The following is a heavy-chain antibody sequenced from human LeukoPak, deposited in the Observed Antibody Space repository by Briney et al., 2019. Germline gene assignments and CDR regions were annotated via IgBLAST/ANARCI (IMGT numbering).Heavy chain of an antibody. V-gene: IGHV4-59*01. CDR2: IYYSGST. D-gene: IGHD6-19*01. J-gene: IGHJ4*02. Sequence: GSLRLSCAASGFTFSNAWMSWVRQAPGKGLEWVGYIYYSGSTNYNPSLKSRVTISVDTSKNQFSLKLSSVTAADTAVYYCARVGYSSGWYVDYWGQGTLVTVSS. CDR3: ARVGYSSGWYVDY. CDR1: GFTFSNAW.